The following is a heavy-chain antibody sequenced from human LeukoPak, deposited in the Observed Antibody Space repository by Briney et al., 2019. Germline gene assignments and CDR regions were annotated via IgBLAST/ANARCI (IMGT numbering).Heavy chain of an antibody. CDR3: ARLVVDSHAFDV. V-gene: IGHV3-53*01. Sequence: PGGSLRLSCAASGFTVSGSYMSWIRQAPGKGLEWVSILYSVGTIYYADSVKGRFTISRDNSKNTLYLQMNGLRVEDAAVYYCARLVVDSHAFDVWGQGTMVTVSS. CDR2: LYSVGTI. D-gene: IGHD6-19*01. CDR1: GFTVSGSY. J-gene: IGHJ3*01.